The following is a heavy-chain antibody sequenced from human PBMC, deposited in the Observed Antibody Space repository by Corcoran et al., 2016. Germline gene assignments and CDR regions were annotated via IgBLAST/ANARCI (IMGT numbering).Heavy chain of an antibody. Sequence: QVQLVQSGAEVKKPGSSVKVSCKASGGTFSSYAISWVRQAPGQGLEWMGGIIPIFGTANYAQKFQGRVTLTADESTSTAYMELSSVRSEDTAVYYCARDASEIMITFGGVSGAFDIWGQGTMVTVSS. D-gene: IGHD3-16*01. CDR2: IIPIFGTA. CDR3: ARDASEIMITFGGVSGAFDI. V-gene: IGHV1-69*01. CDR1: GGTFSSYA. J-gene: IGHJ3*02.